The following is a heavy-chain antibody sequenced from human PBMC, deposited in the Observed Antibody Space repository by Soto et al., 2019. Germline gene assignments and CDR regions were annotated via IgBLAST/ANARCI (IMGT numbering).Heavy chain of an antibody. CDR2: FIPIFRTL. Sequence: QVQLIQSEAEVKKPGSSVRVSCTASGGIFGSHGFSWVRQAPGQRLEWVGGFIPIFRTLTYTEKFQARVRMTADESTNTVYLDLSSLTAEDTAVYYCVRDRRIYYSDTHDEFVASDYEVWGQGTMVSVSS. V-gene: IGHV1-69*01. J-gene: IGHJ3*01. CDR1: GGIFGSHG. D-gene: IGHD3-22*01. CDR3: VRDRRIYYSDTHDEFVASDYEV.